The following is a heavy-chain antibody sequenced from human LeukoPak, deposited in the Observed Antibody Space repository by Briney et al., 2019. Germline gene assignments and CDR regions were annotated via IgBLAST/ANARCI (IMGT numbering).Heavy chain of an antibody. V-gene: IGHV3-23*01. CDR2: ISGSGGST. CDR1: GFTFSSYA. J-gene: IGHJ4*02. CDR3: ASDSSGWSSLGY. Sequence: GGSLRLSCAASGFTFSSYAMSWVRQAPGKGLEWVSAISGSGGSTYYADSVKGRFTISRDNSKNTLYLQMNSLRAEDTAVYYCASDSSGWSSLGYWGQGTLVTVSS. D-gene: IGHD6-19*01.